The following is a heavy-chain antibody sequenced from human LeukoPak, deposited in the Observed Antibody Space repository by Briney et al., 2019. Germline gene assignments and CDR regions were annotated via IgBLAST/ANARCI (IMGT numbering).Heavy chain of an antibody. V-gene: IGHV1-69*02. Sequence: GASVKVSCKASGGTFSSYTISWVRQAPGQGLEWMGRIIPILGIANYAQKFQGRVTITADKSTSTAYRDLKGLISEDTAVYYCARVRGIMITFGGAAAFDPWGQGTLVTVSS. CDR1: GGTFSSYT. CDR3: ARVRGIMITFGGAAAFDP. CDR2: IIPILGIA. D-gene: IGHD3-16*01. J-gene: IGHJ5*02.